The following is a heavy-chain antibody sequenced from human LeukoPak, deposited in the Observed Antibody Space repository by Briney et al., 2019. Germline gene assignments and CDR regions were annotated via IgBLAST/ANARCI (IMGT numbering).Heavy chain of an antibody. CDR2: IIPILGIA. CDR1: GGTFSSYA. J-gene: IGHJ4*02. CDR3: ASYMVRGVKMVGVDY. V-gene: IGHV1-69*04. Sequence: SVKVSCKASGGTFSSYAISWVRQAPGQGLEWMGRIIPILGIANYAQKFQGRVTITADKSTSTAYMELSSLRSEDTAVYYCASYMVRGVKMVGVDYWGQGTLVTVSS. D-gene: IGHD3-10*01.